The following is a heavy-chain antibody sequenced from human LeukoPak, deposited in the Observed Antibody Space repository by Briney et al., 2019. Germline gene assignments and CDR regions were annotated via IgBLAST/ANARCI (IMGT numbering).Heavy chain of an antibody. V-gene: IGHV5-51*01. CDR1: GYSFTSYW. CDR3: ARQEYCSGGSCYTWFDP. CDR2: VYPGDSDT. Sequence: GESLKISCKGSGYSFTSYWIGWVRQMPGKGLEWMGIVYPGDSDTRYSPSFQGQVTISADKSISTAYLQWSSLKASDTAMYYCARQEYCSGGSCYTWFDPWGQGTLVIVSS. D-gene: IGHD2-15*01. J-gene: IGHJ5*02.